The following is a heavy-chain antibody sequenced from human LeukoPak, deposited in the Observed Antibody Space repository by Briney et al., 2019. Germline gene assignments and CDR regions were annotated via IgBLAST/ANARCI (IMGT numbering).Heavy chain of an antibody. CDR1: GFTFSNYG. V-gene: IGHV3-30*02. J-gene: IGHJ4*02. D-gene: IGHD5-24*01. CDR2: IRYDGNNY. Sequence: QSGGSLRLSCVASGFTFSNYGMHWVRQAPSKGLEWVAFIRYDGNNYYYTDSVKGRFTISRDNSKNTLYLQMNSLRPEDTAVYYCAKDRTRRDGYNYEYWGQGTLVTVSS. CDR3: AKDRTRRDGYNYEY.